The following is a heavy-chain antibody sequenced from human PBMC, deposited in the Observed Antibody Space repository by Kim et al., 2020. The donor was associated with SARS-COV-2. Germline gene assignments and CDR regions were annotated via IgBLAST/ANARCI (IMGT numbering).Heavy chain of an antibody. V-gene: IGHV3-30-3*01. Sequence: GGSLRLSCAASGFTFSSYAMHWVRQAPGKGLECVAVISYDGSNKYYADSVKGRFTISRDNSKNTLYLQMNSLRAEDTAVYYCARDNYDYVWGSYLVGYWG. CDR1: GFTFSSYA. CDR3: ARDNYDYVWGSYLVGY. J-gene: IGHJ4*01. D-gene: IGHD3-16*02. CDR2: ISYDGSNK.